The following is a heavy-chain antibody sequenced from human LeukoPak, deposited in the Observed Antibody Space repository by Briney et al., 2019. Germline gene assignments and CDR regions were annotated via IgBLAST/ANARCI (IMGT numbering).Heavy chain of an antibody. V-gene: IGHV3-9*01. CDR2: ISWNSGSI. CDR1: GFTFDDYA. J-gene: IGHJ4*02. CDR3: ARVQGGGYRTADY. D-gene: IGHD6-19*01. Sequence: PGGSLRLSCAASGFTFDDYAMHWVRQAPGKGLEWVSGISWNSGSIGYADSVKGRFTISRDNSKNTLFLQMNSLRGEDTAMYYCARVQGGGYRTADYWGQGTLVTVSS.